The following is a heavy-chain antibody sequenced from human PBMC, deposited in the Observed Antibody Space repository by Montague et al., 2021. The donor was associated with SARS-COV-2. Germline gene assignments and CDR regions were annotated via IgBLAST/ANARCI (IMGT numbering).Heavy chain of an antibody. CDR1: GGSISSSSYY. CDR3: ARVGRQQLVRLSGMDV. CDR2: IYYSGST. J-gene: IGHJ6*02. V-gene: IGHV4-39*07. D-gene: IGHD6-13*01. Sequence: SETLSLTRTVSGGSISSSSYYWGWIRQPPGKGLEWIGSIYYSGSTYYNPSLKSRVTISVDTSKNQFSLKLSSVTAADTAVYYCARVGRQQLVRLSGMDVWGQGTTVTVSS.